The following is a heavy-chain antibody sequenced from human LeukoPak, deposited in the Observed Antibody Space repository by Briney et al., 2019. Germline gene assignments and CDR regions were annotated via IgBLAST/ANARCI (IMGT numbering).Heavy chain of an antibody. CDR3: AKYIRATTPYFDY. CDR2: ITGSGGST. J-gene: IGHJ4*02. V-gene: IGHV3-23*01. D-gene: IGHD1-7*01. Sequence: GGSLRLSCAASVFTFSSYSMTGVRLAPGKGLEWVAAITGSGGSTYYADSVKGRFTISRDNPKNTLYLQMDSLRADDTAVYYCAKYIRATTPYFDYWGQGTLVTVSS. CDR1: VFTFSSYS.